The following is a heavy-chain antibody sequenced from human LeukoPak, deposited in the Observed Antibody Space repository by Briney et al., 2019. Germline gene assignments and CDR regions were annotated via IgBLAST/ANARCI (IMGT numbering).Heavy chain of an antibody. J-gene: IGHJ6*03. V-gene: IGHV3-7*01. D-gene: IGHD2-2*01. CDR1: GFTFSSYS. CDR2: IKQGGSVK. Sequence: GGSLRLSCAASGFTFSSYSMNWVRQAPGKGLEWVADIKQGGSVKLYVDSVKGRFTISRDDAKNSLSLQMDSLRAEDTAVYYCATAVPAAIHYYYYMDVWGKGTTVTVSS. CDR3: ATAVPAAIHYYYYMDV.